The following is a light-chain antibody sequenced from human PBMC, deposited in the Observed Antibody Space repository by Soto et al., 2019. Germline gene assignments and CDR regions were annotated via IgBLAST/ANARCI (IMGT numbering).Light chain of an antibody. V-gene: IGKV3-20*01. Sequence: EIVLTQSPDTLSLSPGERATLSFRASQSVSNNYLAWYQQKPGQAPRLLIYGASSRATGIPDRFSGSGSGTDFTLTISRLEPEDFAVYYCQQYGSSPITFGQGTRLEI. CDR3: QQYGSSPIT. J-gene: IGKJ5*01. CDR2: GAS. CDR1: QSVSNNY.